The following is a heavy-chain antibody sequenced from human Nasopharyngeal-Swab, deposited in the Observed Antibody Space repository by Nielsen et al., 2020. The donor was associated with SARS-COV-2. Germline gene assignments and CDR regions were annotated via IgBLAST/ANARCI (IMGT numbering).Heavy chain of an antibody. CDR2: INHSGST. V-gene: IGHV4-34*01. D-gene: IGHD1-14*01. CDR1: GGSFNGYY. J-gene: IGHJ4*02. Sequence: SETLSLTCAVYGGSFNGYYWSWIRQPPGKGLEWIGEINHSGSTNYNPSLKSRVTISVDTSKNQFSLKLSSVTAADTAVYYCAGSTGPFDYWGQGTLVTVSS. CDR3: AGSTGPFDY.